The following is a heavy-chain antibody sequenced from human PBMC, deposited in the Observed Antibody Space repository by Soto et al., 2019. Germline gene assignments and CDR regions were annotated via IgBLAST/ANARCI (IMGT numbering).Heavy chain of an antibody. V-gene: IGHV3-30*18. CDR2: ISYHGDNK. J-gene: IGHJ4*02. D-gene: IGHD6-19*01. CDR3: AKSVPGMRFCEY. CDR1: GFTFSSYG. Sequence: QVELGESGGGVVQPGRSLRLSCAASGFTFSSYGMHWVRQAPGKGLEWVAVISYHGDNKYYADSVKGRFTISRDNSKNTLYLQMNSLRAEDSAVYFCAKSVPGMRFCEYWGQGTLVTVSS.